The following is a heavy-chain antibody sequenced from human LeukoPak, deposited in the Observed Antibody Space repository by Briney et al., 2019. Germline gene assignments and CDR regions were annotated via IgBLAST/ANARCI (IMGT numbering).Heavy chain of an antibody. CDR3: ARDPRNWNFGTGDAFDI. CDR1: GGSISSPDFY. V-gene: IGHV4-39*07. D-gene: IGHD1-7*01. Sequence: SETLSLTCNVSGGSISSPDFYWHWIRQPPGKGLEWIGSLYFSGRTYYNPSLQSRVSISGDTSKNQFSLKLSSVTAADTAVYYCARDPRNWNFGTGDAFDIWGQGTMVTVSS. J-gene: IGHJ3*02. CDR2: LYFSGRT.